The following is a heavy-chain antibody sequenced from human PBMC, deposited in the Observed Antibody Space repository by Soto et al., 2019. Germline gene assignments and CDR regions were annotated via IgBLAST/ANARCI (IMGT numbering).Heavy chain of an antibody. CDR3: AKDPWFDP. CDR2: IYYSGST. CDR1: GGSISSYY. J-gene: IGHJ5*02. V-gene: IGHV4-59*01. Sequence: SETLSLTCTVSGGSISSYYWSWIRQPPGKGLEWIGYIYYSGSTNYNPSLKSRVTISVDTSKNQFSLKLSSVTAADSAVYYCAKDPWFDPWGQGTLVTVSS.